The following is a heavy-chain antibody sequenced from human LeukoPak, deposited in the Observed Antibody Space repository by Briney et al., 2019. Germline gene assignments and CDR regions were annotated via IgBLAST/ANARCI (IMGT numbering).Heavy chain of an antibody. CDR1: GITFSSYA. CDR2: ISYDGSNK. V-gene: IGHV3-30*04. D-gene: IGHD3-3*01. Sequence: PGGSLRLSCAASGITFSSYAMHWVRQAPGKGLEWVAVISYDGSNKYYADSVKGRFTISRDNSKNTLYLQMNSLRAEDTAVYYCARGRISLSQWYYDLGMDVWGKGTTVTVSS. CDR3: ARGRISLSQWYYDLGMDV. J-gene: IGHJ6*04.